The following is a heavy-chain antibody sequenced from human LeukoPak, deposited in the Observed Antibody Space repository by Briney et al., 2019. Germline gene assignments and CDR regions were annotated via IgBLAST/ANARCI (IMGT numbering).Heavy chain of an antibody. CDR1: ENSFTSYW. CDR2: IYPGDSDT. D-gene: IGHD6-13*01. CDR3: ARLLRNIAAAVYYFDY. V-gene: IGHV5-51*01. J-gene: IGHJ4*02. Sequence: GESLKISCKGSENSFTSYWIGWVRQMPGKGLEWMGIIYPGDSDTRYSPSFQGQVTISADKSISTAYLQWSSLKASDTAMYYCARLLRNIAAAVYYFDYWGQGTLVTVSS.